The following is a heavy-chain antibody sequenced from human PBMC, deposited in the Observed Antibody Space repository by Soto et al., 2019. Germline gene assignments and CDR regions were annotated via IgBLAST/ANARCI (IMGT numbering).Heavy chain of an antibody. CDR1: CYTLTSSG. D-gene: IGHD3-22*01. Sequence: KVSCKASCYTLTSSGINWGRQAPGQGLEWMGWISAYNGNTNYAQKLQGRVTMTTDTSTSIAYMELRSLRSDDTAVYYCARAYYDSSGYRAYRGQGTLVTVSS. CDR3: ARAYYDSSGYRAY. J-gene: IGHJ4*02. V-gene: IGHV1-18*04. CDR2: ISAYNGNT.